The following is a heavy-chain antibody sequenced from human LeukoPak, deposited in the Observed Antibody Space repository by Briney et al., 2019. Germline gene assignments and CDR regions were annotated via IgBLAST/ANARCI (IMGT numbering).Heavy chain of an antibody. Sequence: GGSLGLSCAASGFTFGNYAMKWVRQAPGKGLEWVAGIGGGDDIYYADSVKGRFTGSRDDSKNTLYLQMSSLRIEDTAIYYCAKDATPFNSIWDYFDSWGQGTLVTVS. J-gene: IGHJ4*02. CDR1: GFTFGNYA. V-gene: IGHV3-23*01. CDR2: IGGGDDI. CDR3: AKDATPFNSIWDYFDS. D-gene: IGHD4-23*01.